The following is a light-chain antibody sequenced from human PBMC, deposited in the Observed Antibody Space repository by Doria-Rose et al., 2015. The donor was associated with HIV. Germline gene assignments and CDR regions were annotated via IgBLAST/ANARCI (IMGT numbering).Light chain of an antibody. CDR3: QQYYSYPRA. Sequence: GDRVTITCRASQGISSYLAWYQQKPGKAPNLLIYAASTLQSGVPSRFGSSGSGTDFTLTISCLQSEDFATYYCQQYYSYPRAFGQGTRLEIK. CDR1: QGISSY. J-gene: IGKJ5*01. CDR2: AAS. V-gene: IGKV1-8*01.